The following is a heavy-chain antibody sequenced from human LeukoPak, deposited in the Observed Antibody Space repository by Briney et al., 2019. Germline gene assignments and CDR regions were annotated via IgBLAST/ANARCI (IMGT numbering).Heavy chain of an antibody. CDR3: ARGIWSRTVSSYYFDC. V-gene: IGHV1-3*01. CDR1: GYTFTNYA. Sequence: ASVKVSCKASGYTFTNYAMQWVRQAPGQRLEWMGWINAGNGHTRYSQRFQGRVTITRDTSASTVYMEVTSLRFEDTAMYYCARGIWSRTVSSYYFDCWGQGTLVTVSS. CDR2: INAGNGHT. D-gene: IGHD3-3*01. J-gene: IGHJ4*02.